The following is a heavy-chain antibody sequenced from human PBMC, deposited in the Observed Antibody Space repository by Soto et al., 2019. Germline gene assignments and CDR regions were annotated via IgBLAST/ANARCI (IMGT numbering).Heavy chain of an antibody. V-gene: IGHV3-23*01. CDR3: ASRSSGWYFDY. Sequence: EVQLLESGGGLVQPGGSLRLSCAASGFTFSSYAMNWVRQAPGKGLEWVSVISGSGSSTYYADSVKGRFTISRDNSKNTLYLQMNSLRAEDTAVYYCASRSSGWYFDYGGQGTLVTVSS. D-gene: IGHD6-19*01. CDR1: GFTFSSYA. J-gene: IGHJ4*02. CDR2: ISGSGSST.